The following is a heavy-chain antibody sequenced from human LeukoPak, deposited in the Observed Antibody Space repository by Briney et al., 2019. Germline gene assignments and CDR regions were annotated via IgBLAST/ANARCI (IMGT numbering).Heavy chain of an antibody. CDR2: INPSGGST. D-gene: IGHD2-2*01. V-gene: IGHV1-46*01. J-gene: IGHJ4*02. CDR3: ARGMGYCSSTSCSPHLFDY. CDR1: GYTFTSYY. Sequence: ASVKVSCKASGYTFTSYYMHWVRQAPGQGLEWMGIINPSGGSTSYAQKFQGRVTMTRDTSTSTVYMELSSLGSEDTAVYYCARGMGYCSSTSCSPHLFDYWGQGTLVTVSS.